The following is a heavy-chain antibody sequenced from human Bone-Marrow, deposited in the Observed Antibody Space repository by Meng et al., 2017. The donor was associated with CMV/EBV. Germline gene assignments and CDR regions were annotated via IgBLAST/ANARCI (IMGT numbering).Heavy chain of an antibody. CDR2: ISSSSSYI. D-gene: IGHD2-15*01. CDR1: GFTFSSYS. Sequence: GESPKISCAASGFTFSSYSMNWVRQAPGKGLEWVSSISSSSSYIYYADSVKGRFTISRDNAKNSLYLQMNSLRAEDTAVYYCAITLRGYCSGGSCYEGSVDPWGQGTLVTVSS. V-gene: IGHV3-21*01. CDR3: AITLRGYCSGGSCYEGSVDP. J-gene: IGHJ5*02.